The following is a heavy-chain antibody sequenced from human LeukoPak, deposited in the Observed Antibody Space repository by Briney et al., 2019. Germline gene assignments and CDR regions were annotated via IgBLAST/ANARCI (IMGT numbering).Heavy chain of an antibody. CDR2: IKSKIDGGTT. CDR1: GFTFSNAW. V-gene: IGHV3-15*01. Sequence: GGSLRLSCAASGFTFSNAWMSWVRQAPGKGLEWVGHIKSKIDGGTTDYAAPVKGRFTISRHDSKNTLYLQMNSLRAEDTAVYYCAELGITMIGGVWGKGTTVTISS. J-gene: IGHJ6*04. D-gene: IGHD3-10*02. CDR3: AELGITMIGGV.